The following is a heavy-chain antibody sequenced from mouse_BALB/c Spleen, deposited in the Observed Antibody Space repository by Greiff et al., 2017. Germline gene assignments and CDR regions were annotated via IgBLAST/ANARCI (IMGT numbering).Heavy chain of an antibody. D-gene: IGHD4-1*01. CDR3: TNWDWFAY. CDR2: ISSGGSYT. Sequence: EVHLVESGGGLVKPGGSLKLSCAASGFTFSSYTMSWVRQTPEKRLEWVATISSGGSYTYYPDSVKGRFTISRDNAKNTLYLQMSSLKSEDTAMYYCTNWDWFAYWGQGTLVTVSA. V-gene: IGHV5-6-4*01. J-gene: IGHJ3*01. CDR1: GFTFSSYT.